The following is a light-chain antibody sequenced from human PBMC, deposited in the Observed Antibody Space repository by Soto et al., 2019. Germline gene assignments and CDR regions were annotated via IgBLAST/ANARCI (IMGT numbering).Light chain of an antibody. Sequence: QSVLTQPPSVSGAPGQRVTISCTGSSSNIGTSYDEHWYQQLPGTAPKLLIYGNSNRPSGVPDRFSGSKSGTSASLAITGLQAEDEADYYCQSYDSSLSGSVFGGGTKLTVL. CDR3: QSYDSSLSGSV. J-gene: IGLJ3*02. V-gene: IGLV1-40*01. CDR1: SSNIGTSYD. CDR2: GNS.